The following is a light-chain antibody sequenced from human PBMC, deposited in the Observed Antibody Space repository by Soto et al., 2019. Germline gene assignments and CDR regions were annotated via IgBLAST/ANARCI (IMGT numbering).Light chain of an antibody. J-gene: IGKJ3*01. V-gene: IGKV1-13*02. CDR2: DAS. Sequence: AIQLTQSPSSLSASVGDRVTSTCRASQGISSALAWYQQKPWKAPKLLIYDASRLESGIPSRFSGSGYGTDFTLTISSLQPEAFAAYDCQQFNSEPVITFCHGNNLDSK. CDR1: QGISSA. CDR3: QQFNSEPVIT.